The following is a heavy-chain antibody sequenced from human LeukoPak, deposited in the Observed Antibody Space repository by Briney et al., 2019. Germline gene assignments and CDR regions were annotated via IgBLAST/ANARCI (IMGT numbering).Heavy chain of an antibody. CDR1: VYTFISYY. V-gene: IGHV1-46*01. D-gene: IGHD5-12*01. Sequence: ASVKVSCKASVYTFISYYMHWVRQAPGQGLEWMGIINPSGGSTSYAQKLQGRVTMTRDTSTSTVYMELSSLRSEDTAVYYCARHQVATIEGVFDYWGQGTLVTVSS. CDR3: ARHQVATIEGVFDY. CDR2: INPSGGST. J-gene: IGHJ4*02.